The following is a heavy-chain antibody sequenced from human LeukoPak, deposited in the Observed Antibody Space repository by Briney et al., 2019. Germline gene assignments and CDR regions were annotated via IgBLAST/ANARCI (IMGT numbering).Heavy chain of an antibody. CDR3: AREGTESSSWGFDY. Sequence: SETLSLTCAVYGGSFSGYYWSWIRQPPGKGLEWIGEINHSGSTNYNPSLKSRVTISVDTSKNQFSLKLSSVTAADTAVYYCAREGTESSSWGFDYWGQGTLVTVSS. CDR1: GGSFSGYY. CDR2: INHSGST. V-gene: IGHV4-34*01. D-gene: IGHD6-19*01. J-gene: IGHJ4*02.